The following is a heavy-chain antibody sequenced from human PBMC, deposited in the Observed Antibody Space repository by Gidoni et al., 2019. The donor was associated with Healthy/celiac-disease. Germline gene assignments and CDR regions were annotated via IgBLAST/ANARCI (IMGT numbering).Heavy chain of an antibody. V-gene: IGHV1-8*01. CDR2: MNPNSGNT. CDR3: ARGRAAAV. Sequence: RQATGQGLEWMGWMNPNSGNTGYAQKFQGRVTMTRNTSISTAYMELSSLISEDTAVYYCARGRAAAVWGQGTLVTVSS. D-gene: IGHD6-13*01. J-gene: IGHJ4*02.